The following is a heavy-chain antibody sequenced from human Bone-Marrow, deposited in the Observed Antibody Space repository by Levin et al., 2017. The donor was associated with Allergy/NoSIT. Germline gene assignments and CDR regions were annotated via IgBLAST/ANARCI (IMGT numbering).Heavy chain of an antibody. V-gene: IGHV1-2*02. CDR2: INPNSGGT. Sequence: ASVKVSCKASGYTFTGYYMHWVRQAPGQGLEWMGWINPNSGGTNYAQKFQGRVTMTRDTSISTAYMELSRLRSDDTAVYYCARDRGYIVVVPAAMGFDYWGQGTLVTVSS. CDR3: ARDRGYIVVVPAAMGFDY. CDR1: GYTFTGYY. J-gene: IGHJ4*02. D-gene: IGHD2-2*01.